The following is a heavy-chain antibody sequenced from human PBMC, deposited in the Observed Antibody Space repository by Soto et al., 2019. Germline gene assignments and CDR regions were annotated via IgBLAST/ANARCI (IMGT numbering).Heavy chain of an antibody. J-gene: IGHJ4*02. CDR3: AAYSHKGY. D-gene: IGHD3-16*01. CDR1: GFTVSNNY. Sequence: EAQLVESGGDLVQPGGSLRLFCAASGFTVSNNYMSWVRQVPGKGLEWVSLIYSGGSTYYADSVKGRFTISRDSSKNTLYLQMNSLRAEDTAMYYCAAYSHKGYWGQGTLVTVSS. V-gene: IGHV3-66*01. CDR2: IYSGGST.